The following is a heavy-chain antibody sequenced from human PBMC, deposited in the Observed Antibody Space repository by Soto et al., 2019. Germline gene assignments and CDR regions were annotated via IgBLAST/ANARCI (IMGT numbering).Heavy chain of an antibody. CDR1: NDSIRSGTYY. D-gene: IGHD6-19*01. CDR3: ATGRPDSGWYQEHF. Sequence: ETLSLTCTVSNDSIRSGTYYWAWIRQPPGRGLEWIGSLSYLGTTDYNPSLKSRVTISKDASKNQFSLKLTSMTAADTAVYYCATGRPDSGWYQEHFWGQGPLVTVSS. CDR2: LSYLGTT. V-gene: IGHV4-39*01. J-gene: IGHJ4*02.